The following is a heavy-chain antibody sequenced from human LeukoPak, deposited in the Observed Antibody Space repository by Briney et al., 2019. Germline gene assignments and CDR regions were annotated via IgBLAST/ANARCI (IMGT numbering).Heavy chain of an antibody. CDR3: ARQQQLGYFDY. V-gene: IGHV3-48*03. J-gene: IGHJ4*02. Sequence: GSLRLSCAASGFTFSSYEMNWVRQAPGKGLEWVSYISSSGSTIYYADSVKGRFTISRDNAKNSLYLQMNSLRAEDTAVYYCARQQQLGYFDYWGQGTLVTVSS. CDR2: ISSSGSTI. CDR1: GFTFSSYE. D-gene: IGHD6-13*01.